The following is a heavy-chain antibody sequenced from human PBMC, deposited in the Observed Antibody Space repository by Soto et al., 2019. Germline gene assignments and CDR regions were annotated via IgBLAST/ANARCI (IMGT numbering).Heavy chain of an antibody. Sequence: QVQLQQSGPGLVKPSQPLSLTCTVPGASISSGCYYWSWIRQHPGKGLEWIGYVYYSGSTYYNPSHRSRVTISVDTSKNQFSLKLSSVTAADTAVYYCARLNPRYCDGSVDYWGQGTLVSVSS. J-gene: IGHJ4*02. CDR1: GASISSGCYY. V-gene: IGHV4-31*03. CDR3: ARLNPRYCDGSVDY. CDR2: VYYSGST. D-gene: IGHD3-9*01.